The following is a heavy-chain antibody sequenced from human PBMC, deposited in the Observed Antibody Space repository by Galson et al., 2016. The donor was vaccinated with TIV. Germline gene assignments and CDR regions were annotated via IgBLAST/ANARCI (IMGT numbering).Heavy chain of an antibody. CDR2: INGGNGNT. V-gene: IGHV1-3*01. J-gene: IGHJ4*02. D-gene: IGHD2-21*01. CDR3: ARPPYCGGDCYKYDS. CDR1: GYTFTDYN. Sequence: SVKVSCKASGYTFTDYNINWVRQAPGQSLEWVGWINGGNGNTKYSQRFQGRVTITSDTSASTAYMELSSLRSEDSAVYYCARPPYCGGDCYKYDSWGQGTLVTVSS.